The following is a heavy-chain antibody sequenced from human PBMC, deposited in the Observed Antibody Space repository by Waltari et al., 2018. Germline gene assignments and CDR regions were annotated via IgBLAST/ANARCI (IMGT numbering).Heavy chain of an antibody. J-gene: IGHJ4*02. CDR2: VHSTGNT. CDR3: ARRWGGRLGPNKDRPPFDY. Sequence: QLQLQESGPRLVKPSETLSLTCSVPGDSINTDSYSWGWIRQSPGKTLEWIGSVHSTGNTYYNPSLKSRLSISIDASKNQFSLNLTSVTTADTATYFCARRWGGRLGPNKDRPPFDYWGQGTLVTVSS. D-gene: IGHD3-16*01. CDR1: GDSINTDSYS. V-gene: IGHV4-39*01.